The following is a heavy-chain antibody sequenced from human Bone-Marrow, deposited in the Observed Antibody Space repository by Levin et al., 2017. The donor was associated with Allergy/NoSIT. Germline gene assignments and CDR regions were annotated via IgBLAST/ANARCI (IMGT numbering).Heavy chain of an antibody. Sequence: SQTLSLTCTVSGGSISSSSNYWGWIRQPPGKGLEWIGSIYYSGSTYYNPSLKSRVTISVDTSKNQFSLKLSSVTAADTAVYYCARLAGMGSLLGFGESPGDAFDSWGQGTMVTVSS. J-gene: IGHJ3*02. CDR3: ARLAGMGSLLGFGESPGDAFDS. CDR1: GGSISSSSNY. D-gene: IGHD3-10*01. V-gene: IGHV4-39*01. CDR2: IYYSGST.